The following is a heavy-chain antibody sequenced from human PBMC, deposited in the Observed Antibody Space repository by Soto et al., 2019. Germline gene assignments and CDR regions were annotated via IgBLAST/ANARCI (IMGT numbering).Heavy chain of an antibody. CDR1: GFIFPNAW. CDR3: VTDPIKLWPYDY. CDR2: IESQTDGGAT. V-gene: IGHV3-15*04. Sequence: SGGSLRLSCEASGFIFPNAWMSWVRQGPGKGLEWVARIESQTDGGATDYAAAVKGRFTISRDDSKNTVYLQMDSLKSDDTAVYYCVTDPIKLWPYDYWGQGTLVTVSS. D-gene: IGHD2-21*01. J-gene: IGHJ4*02.